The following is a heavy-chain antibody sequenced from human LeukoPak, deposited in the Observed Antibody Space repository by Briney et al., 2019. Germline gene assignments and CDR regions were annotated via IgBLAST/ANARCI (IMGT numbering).Heavy chain of an antibody. D-gene: IGHD1-7*01. Sequence: GGSLRLSSAASGFTLSSYWMHWVRQAPGKGLVWVSHIKSDGSSTSYADSVKGRFTISRDNAKNSLYLQMNSLRAEDTAVYYCARKTGTTIPFGYWGQGTLVTVSS. J-gene: IGHJ4*02. V-gene: IGHV3-74*01. CDR3: ARKTGTTIPFGY. CDR2: IKSDGSST. CDR1: GFTLSSYW.